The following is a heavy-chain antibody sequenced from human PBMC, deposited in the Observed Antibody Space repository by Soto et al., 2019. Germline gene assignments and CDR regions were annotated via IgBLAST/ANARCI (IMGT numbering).Heavy chain of an antibody. Sequence: EVQLLESGGGMVQPGESLRLSCAASGFTFSSYAMNWVRQAPGRGLEWVSAISSGSGSNTYYADSVKGRFSISRDNSKTTLFLQMSSLRAEDTAIYYCARAYSGSRPLDYWGQGTLVTVSS. J-gene: IGHJ4*02. D-gene: IGHD6-6*01. V-gene: IGHV3-23*01. CDR2: ISSGSGSNT. CDR1: GFTFSSYA. CDR3: ARAYSGSRPLDY.